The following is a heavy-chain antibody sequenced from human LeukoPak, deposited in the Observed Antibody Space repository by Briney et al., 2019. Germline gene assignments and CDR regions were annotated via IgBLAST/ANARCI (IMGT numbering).Heavy chain of an antibody. CDR1: GGSISSYY. J-gene: IGHJ4*02. Sequence: PSETLSLTCTVSGGSISSYYWSWIRQPPGKGLEWIGYIYYSGSTNYNPSLKSRVTISVDTSKNQFSLKLSSVTAADTAVYYCARVNASTEVYYWGQGTLVTVSS. D-gene: IGHD4-23*01. V-gene: IGHV4-59*01. CDR3: ARVNASTEVYY. CDR2: IYYSGST.